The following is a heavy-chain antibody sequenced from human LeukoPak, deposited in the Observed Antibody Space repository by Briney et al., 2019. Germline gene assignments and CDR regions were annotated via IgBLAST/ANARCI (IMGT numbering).Heavy chain of an antibody. CDR1: GFTFSSYA. D-gene: IGHD3-16*01. Sequence: GGSLRLSCAASGFTFSSYAMSWVRQAPGKGLEWVSVISGSGGRTYYEDSVKGRFTISRDNSKNTLYLQMNSLRVEDTAVYNCAREDASSFDYWGQGTLVTVSS. CDR3: AREDASSFDY. V-gene: IGHV3-23*01. CDR2: ISGSGGRT. J-gene: IGHJ4*02.